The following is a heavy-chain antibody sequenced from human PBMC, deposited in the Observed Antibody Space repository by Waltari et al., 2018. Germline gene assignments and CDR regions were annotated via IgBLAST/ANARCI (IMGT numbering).Heavy chain of an antibody. V-gene: IGHV4-59*01. J-gene: IGHJ6*03. CDR1: GGSTRTYS. CDR2: IHYSGSS. D-gene: IGHD1-26*01. Sequence: QVQLQESGPGLVKPSETLSLTCPVSGGSTRTYSWRWVRPSPGKGLEWIGYIHYSGSSVYNPSLRSRVAISLDTPNNQFSLRLRSVTAADAAIYYCARADTSTSYFYYYMDVWGKGTTVTVSS. CDR3: ARADTSTSYFYYYMDV.